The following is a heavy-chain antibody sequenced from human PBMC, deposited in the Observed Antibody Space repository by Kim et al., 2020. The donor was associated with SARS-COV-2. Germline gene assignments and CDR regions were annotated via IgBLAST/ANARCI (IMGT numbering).Heavy chain of an antibody. D-gene: IGHD3-22*01. J-gene: IGHJ4*02. Sequence: SETLSLTCTVSGGSISSYYWSWIRQPPGKGLEWIGYIYYSGSTNYNPSLKSRVTISVDTSKNQVSLKLSSVTAADTAVYYCARNYDSSGYYYGGLDYWGQGTLVTVSS. CDR2: IYYSGST. V-gene: IGHV4-59*01. CDR1: GGSISSYY. CDR3: ARNYDSSGYYYGGLDY.